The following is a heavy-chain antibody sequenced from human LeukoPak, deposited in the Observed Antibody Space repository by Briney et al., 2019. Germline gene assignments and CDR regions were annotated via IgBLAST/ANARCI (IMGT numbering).Heavy chain of an antibody. D-gene: IGHD2-15*01. CDR2: ISYDGSNK. J-gene: IGHJ4*02. Sequence: GGSLRLSCAASGFTFSSYAMHWVRQAPGKGLEWVAVISYDGSNKYYADSVKGRFTISRDNSKNTLYLQMNSLRAEDTAVYYYARRYCSGGSCSPGDYWGQGTLVTVSS. CDR3: ARRYCSGGSCSPGDY. V-gene: IGHV3-30*04. CDR1: GFTFSSYA.